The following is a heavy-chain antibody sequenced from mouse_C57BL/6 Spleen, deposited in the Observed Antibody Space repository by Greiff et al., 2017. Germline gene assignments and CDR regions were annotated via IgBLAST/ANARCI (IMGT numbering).Heavy chain of an antibody. J-gene: IGHJ2*01. V-gene: IGHV1-81*01. CDR3: ARLDYGSSYHFDY. CDR1: GYTFTSYG. Sequence: VQRVESGAELARPGASVKLSCKASGYTFTSYGISWVKQRTGQGLEWIGEIYPRSGNTYYNEKFKGKATLTADKSSSTAYMELRSLTSEDSAVYFCARLDYGSSYHFDYWGQGTTLTVSS. D-gene: IGHD1-1*01. CDR2: IYPRSGNT.